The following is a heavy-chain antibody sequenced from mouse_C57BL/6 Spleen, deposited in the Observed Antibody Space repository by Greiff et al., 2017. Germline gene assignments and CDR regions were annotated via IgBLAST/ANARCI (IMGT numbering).Heavy chain of an antibody. J-gene: IGHJ2*01. Sequence: VQLQESGPELVKPGASVKISCKASGYAFSSSWMNWVKQRPGKGLEWIGRIYPGDGDTNYNGKFKGKATLTADKSSSTAYMQLSSLTSEDSAVYFCARTSYYDYDLDYWGQGTTLTVSS. CDR3: ARTSYYDYDLDY. D-gene: IGHD2-4*01. V-gene: IGHV1-82*01. CDR1: GYAFSSSW. CDR2: IYPGDGDT.